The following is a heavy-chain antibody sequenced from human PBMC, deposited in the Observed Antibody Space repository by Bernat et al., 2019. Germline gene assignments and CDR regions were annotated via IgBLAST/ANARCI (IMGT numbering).Heavy chain of an antibody. D-gene: IGHD3-10*01. J-gene: IGHJ4*02. Sequence: EVQLVESGGGLVQPGRSLRLSCTASGFTVSSNYMSWVRQAPGKGLEWVSVIYSGGSTYYADSVKGRFTISRDNSKNTLYLQMNSLRAEDTAVYYCARGRGDYGSGKLDYWGQGTLVTVSS. V-gene: IGHV3-66*01. CDR1: GFTVSSNY. CDR2: IYSGGST. CDR3: ARGRGDYGSGKLDY.